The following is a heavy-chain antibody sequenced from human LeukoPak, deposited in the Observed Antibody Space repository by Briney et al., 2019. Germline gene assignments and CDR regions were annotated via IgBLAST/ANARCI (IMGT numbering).Heavy chain of an antibody. Sequence: SETLSLTCAVSGYSISSGYYWSWIRQPPRKGLEWIGSISRSAITYHNPSLKSRVTISIDTSKNQFSLKLSSVTAADTAVYYCATFYGSGSRYFAYWGQGALVTVSS. CDR1: GYSISSGYY. D-gene: IGHD3-10*01. J-gene: IGHJ4*02. CDR2: ISRSAIT. CDR3: ATFYGSGSRYFAY. V-gene: IGHV4-38-2*01.